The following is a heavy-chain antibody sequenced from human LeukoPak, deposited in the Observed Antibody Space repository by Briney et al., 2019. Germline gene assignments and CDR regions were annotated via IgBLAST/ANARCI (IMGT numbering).Heavy chain of an antibody. CDR2: IDYNART. D-gene: IGHD6-19*01. CDR1: GTSVSYGTYF. Sequence: SETLSLTCTVSGTSVSYGTYFLNWIRQPPGKGLEWIGYIDYNARTNYNPSFKRRVTISVGTSKNQFSLRLSSVSATDTAVYYCARGSGWLTDHWGQGTLVTVSS. V-gene: IGHV4-61*01. J-gene: IGHJ4*02. CDR3: ARGSGWLTDH.